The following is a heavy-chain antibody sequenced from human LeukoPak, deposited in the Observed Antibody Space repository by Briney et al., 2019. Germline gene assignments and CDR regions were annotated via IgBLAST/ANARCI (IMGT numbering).Heavy chain of an antibody. D-gene: IGHD3-16*02. V-gene: IGHV3-53*01. CDR2: ISSGGST. CDR1: GFAFNTYW. CDR3: ARGLGYDYVWGTYRLTP. J-gene: IGHJ4*02. Sequence: GGSLRLSCAASGFAFNTYWMNWVRQAPGKGLEWVSVISSGGSTDYADSVKGRFTISRDSSKNTVWLQMNTLRAEDTAVYYCARGLGYDYVWGTYRLTPWGQGTLVTVSS.